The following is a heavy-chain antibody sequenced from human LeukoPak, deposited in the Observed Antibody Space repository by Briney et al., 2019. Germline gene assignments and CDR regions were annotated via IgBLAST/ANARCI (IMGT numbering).Heavy chain of an antibody. J-gene: IGHJ4*02. D-gene: IGHD1-26*01. V-gene: IGHV3-30*04. Sequence: GGCLRLSPAVSVFTFSTHSAHSVSRAPGKGREWGAVLSYNGGDKYYAESVKERFIVSRDISKNTAYLQMNNLRPEDTAVYYCARVRVPSRTLVPYLGFWGQGTLVTVSS. CDR2: LSYNGGDK. CDR3: ARVRVPSRTLVPYLGF. CDR1: VFTFSTHS.